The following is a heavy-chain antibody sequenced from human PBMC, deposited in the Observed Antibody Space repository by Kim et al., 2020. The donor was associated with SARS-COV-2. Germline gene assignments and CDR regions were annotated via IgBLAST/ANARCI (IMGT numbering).Heavy chain of an antibody. D-gene: IGHD2-2*03. CDR1: GYTFTSYG. Sequence: ASVKVSCKASGYTFTSYGISWVRQAPGQGLEWMGWISAYNGNTNYAQKLQGRVTMTTDTSTSTAYMELRSLRSDDTAVYYCARDCGYCSSPRRFGSGNNHYGMDVWGQGTTVTVSS. CDR2: ISAYNGNT. V-gene: IGHV1-18*01. J-gene: IGHJ6*02. CDR3: ARDCGYCSSPRRFGSGNNHYGMDV.